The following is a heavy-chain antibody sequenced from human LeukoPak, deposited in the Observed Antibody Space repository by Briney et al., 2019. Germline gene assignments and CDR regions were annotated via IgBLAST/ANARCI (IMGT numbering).Heavy chain of an antibody. Sequence: GASVKVSCKVSGYTLTELSMHWVRQAPGKGLEWMGGFDPEDGETIYAQKFQGRVTMTEDTSTDTAYMELSSLRSEDTAVYYCATDRPRSIAVAGSENWFDPWGQGTLVTVSS. D-gene: IGHD6-19*01. CDR1: GYTLTELS. J-gene: IGHJ5*02. CDR2: FDPEDGET. V-gene: IGHV1-24*01. CDR3: ATDRPRSIAVAGSENWFDP.